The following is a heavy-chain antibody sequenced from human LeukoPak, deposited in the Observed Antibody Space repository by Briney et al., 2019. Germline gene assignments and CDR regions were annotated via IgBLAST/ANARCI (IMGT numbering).Heavy chain of an antibody. D-gene: IGHD3-22*01. V-gene: IGHV4-31*03. CDR3: ARDVLSYYDSSGYYSQAADAFDI. CDR2: IYYSGST. Sequence: SGTLSLTCTVSGGSISSGGYYWSWIRQHPGKGLEWIGYIYYSGSTYYNPSLKSRVTISVDTSKNQFSLKLSSVTAADTAVYYCARDVLSYYDSSGYYSQAADAFDIWGQGTMVTVSS. J-gene: IGHJ3*02. CDR1: GGSISSGGYY.